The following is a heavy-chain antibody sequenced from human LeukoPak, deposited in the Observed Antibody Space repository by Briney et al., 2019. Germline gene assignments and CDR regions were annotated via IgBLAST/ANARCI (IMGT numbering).Heavy chain of an antibody. V-gene: IGHV4-39*07. CDR3: ARDLYGNSAWELGY. CDR2: IYYSGST. D-gene: IGHD4-23*01. Sequence: SETLSLTCTVSGGSISSSSYYWGWIRQPPGKGLEWIGTIYYSGSTYYDPSLKSRVTISVDTSKSQFSLRLSSVTVADTAVNYCARDLYGNSAWELGYWGQGTLVTVSS. CDR1: GGSISSSSYY. J-gene: IGHJ4*02.